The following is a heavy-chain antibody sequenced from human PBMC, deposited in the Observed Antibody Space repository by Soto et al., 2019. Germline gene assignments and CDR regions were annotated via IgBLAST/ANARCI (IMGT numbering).Heavy chain of an antibody. CDR2: INSDGSST. J-gene: IGHJ4*02. CDR3: AIAAAGTDHFDY. CDR1: GFTFSSYW. Sequence: PGGSLRLSCAASGFTFSSYWMHWVRQAPGKGLVWVSRINSDGSSTNYADSVKGRFTISRDNAKNTLYLQMNSLRAEDTAVYYCAIAAAGTDHFDYWGLGSLVTVSS. D-gene: IGHD6-13*01. V-gene: IGHV3-74*01.